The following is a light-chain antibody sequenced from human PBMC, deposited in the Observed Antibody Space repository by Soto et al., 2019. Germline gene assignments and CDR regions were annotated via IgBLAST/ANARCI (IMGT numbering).Light chain of an antibody. CDR2: DAS. V-gene: IGKV3-11*01. J-gene: IGKJ4*01. Sequence: EIVLTQSPGTLSLFPGERATLSCRASQSVGDSLAWYQQKPGQAPRLLIYDASTRATGIPARFSGSGSGTDFAPNISSLEPEDVAVYYCQQRSNWPLTFGGGTKVEIK. CDR3: QQRSNWPLT. CDR1: QSVGDS.